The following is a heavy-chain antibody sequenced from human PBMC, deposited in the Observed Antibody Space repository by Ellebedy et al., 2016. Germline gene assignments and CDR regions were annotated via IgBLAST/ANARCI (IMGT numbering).Heavy chain of an antibody. CDR2: ISSSSSYM. J-gene: IGHJ5*02. V-gene: IGHV3-21*01. CDR1: GFTFRSYS. D-gene: IGHD2-2*02. CDR3: ARDHIPVVVPAAIAFDP. Sequence: GGSLRLACAASGFTFRSYSMNCVRQAPGRGLEWVSSISSSSSYMYYADSVKGRLTVSRDNAKNSLYLQMNSLRVEDTAVYYCARDHIPVVVPAAIAFDPWGQGTLVTVSS.